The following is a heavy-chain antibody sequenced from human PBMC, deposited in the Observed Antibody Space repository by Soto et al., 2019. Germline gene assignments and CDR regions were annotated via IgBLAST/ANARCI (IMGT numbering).Heavy chain of an antibody. Sequence: QVQLVQSGAEVKKPGSSVRVSCKASGDTFNKFGISWVRQAPGQGLEWMGGIIPMYGAANSAQKFRDRVSITADESTSTVYMYLSSLISEDTDVYFCARCMRALRTDDVFDIWGTGTVVTGSS. CDR2: IIPMYGAA. J-gene: IGHJ3*02. CDR3: ARCMRALRTDDVFDI. CDR1: GDTFNKFG. V-gene: IGHV1-69*01.